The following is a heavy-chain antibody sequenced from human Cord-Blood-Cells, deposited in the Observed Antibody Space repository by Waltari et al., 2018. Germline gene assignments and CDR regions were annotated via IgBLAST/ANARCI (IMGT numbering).Heavy chain of an antibody. Sequence: EVQLVESGGGLVKPGGSLRLSCAASGFTFRSYSMNWVRQAPGKGLEWVSTISSRSSYIYYADSVKGRFTISRDNAKNSLYLQMNSLRAEDTAVYYCASNSGYDDYWGQGTLVTVSS. CDR2: ISSRSSYI. J-gene: IGHJ4*02. CDR1: GFTFRSYS. V-gene: IGHV3-21*01. D-gene: IGHD5-12*01. CDR3: ASNSGYDDY.